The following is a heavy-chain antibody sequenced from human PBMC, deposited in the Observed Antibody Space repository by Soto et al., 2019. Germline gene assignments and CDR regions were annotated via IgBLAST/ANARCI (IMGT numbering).Heavy chain of an antibody. D-gene: IGHD5-12*01. CDR2: IYYSGST. V-gene: IGHV4-31*03. CDR1: GGSISSGGYY. CDR3: ARATSGYDSNYFDY. Sequence: QVQPQESGPGLVKPSQTLSLTCTVSGGSISSGGYYWSWIRQHPGKGLEWIGYIYYSGSTYYNPSLKSRVTISVDTSKNQFSLKLSSVTAADTAVYYCARATSGYDSNYFDYWGQGTLVTVSS. J-gene: IGHJ4*02.